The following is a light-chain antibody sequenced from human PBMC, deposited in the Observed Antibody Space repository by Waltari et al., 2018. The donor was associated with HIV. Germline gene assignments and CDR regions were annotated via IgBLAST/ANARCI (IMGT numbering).Light chain of an antibody. CDR3: ASWDDGLRGHV. J-gene: IGLJ1*01. Sequence: QPDLTQPPSVSGTPGQRLTIPCSGNHSNIERTFVYWYRQVPGTAPSLPVYRNDQRPSGVVDRFSGSRSGASASLVISGLRVDDEGDYYCASWDDGLRGHVFGGGTTVSV. CDR1: HSNIERTF. CDR2: RND. V-gene: IGLV1-47*01.